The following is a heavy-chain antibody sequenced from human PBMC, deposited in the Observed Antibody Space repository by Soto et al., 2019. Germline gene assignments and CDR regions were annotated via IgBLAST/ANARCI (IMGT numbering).Heavy chain of an antibody. Sequence: QVQLVQSGAEVKKPGASVKVSCKASGDTFTDYYIHWVRQAPGQGLEWMGTVNPSGGHTTYAQHFLGRINMTSDKSTSTLYMDLTSLTSEDTAVYYCARGAHVVVVPAALDYWGQGTLVTVSS. CDR1: GDTFTDYY. V-gene: IGHV1-46*01. CDR3: ARGAHVVVVPAALDY. CDR2: VNPSGGHT. J-gene: IGHJ4*02. D-gene: IGHD2-21*02.